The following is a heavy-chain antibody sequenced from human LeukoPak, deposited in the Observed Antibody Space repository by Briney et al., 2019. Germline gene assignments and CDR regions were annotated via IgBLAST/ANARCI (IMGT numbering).Heavy chain of an antibody. CDR3: PTGWVLEHLDRYHTGLFHGMDV. J-gene: IGHJ6*04. Sequence: PGGSLRLSCEGSGFTFSDAWMSWVRQAPGKGLEWVGRIKSKTDGGTTDYAAPVKGRFTISRDDSKNTLYLQMNSLKTEDTAVYYCPTGWVLEHLDRYHTGLFHGMDVWGKGTTVTVSS. CDR2: IKSKTDGGTT. D-gene: IGHD5-24*01. CDR1: GFTFSDAW. V-gene: IGHV3-15*01.